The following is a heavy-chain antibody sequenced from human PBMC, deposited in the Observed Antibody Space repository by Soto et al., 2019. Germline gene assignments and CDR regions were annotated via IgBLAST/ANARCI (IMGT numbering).Heavy chain of an antibody. CDR1: GFTFSSYS. CDR2: ISSSSSTI. D-gene: IGHD2-2*01. V-gene: IGHV3-48*04. Sequence: PGGSLRLSCAASGFTFSSYSMNWVRQAPGKGLEWVSYISSSSSTIYYADSVKGRFTISRDNAKNSLYLQMGSLRAEDTAVYYCAREGGDCRTTSCYSFDYWGQGTVVTVSS. J-gene: IGHJ4*02. CDR3: AREGGDCRTTSCYSFDY.